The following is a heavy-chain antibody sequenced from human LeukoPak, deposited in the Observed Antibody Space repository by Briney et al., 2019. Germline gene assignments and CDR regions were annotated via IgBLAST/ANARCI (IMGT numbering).Heavy chain of an antibody. Sequence: GGSLRLSCAASGFTFSSFAMTWVRQAPGKGLEWVSGFDGNGPNTYYADSVKGRWTIFRDNSKNTLYLQMNSLRIEDTAIYYCAKDRLYFGDDFGDYWGQGTLATVSS. V-gene: IGHV3-23*01. J-gene: IGHJ4*02. CDR3: AKDRLYFGDDFGDY. D-gene: IGHD2-21*02. CDR2: FDGNGPNT. CDR1: GFTFSSFA.